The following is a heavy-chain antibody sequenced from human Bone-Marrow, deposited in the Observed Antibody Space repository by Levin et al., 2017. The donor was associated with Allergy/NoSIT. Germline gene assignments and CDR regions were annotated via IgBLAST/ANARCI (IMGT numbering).Heavy chain of an antibody. J-gene: IGHJ6*02. CDR2: ISWNSGSI. CDR1: GFTFDDYA. Sequence: GGSLRLSCAASGFTFDDYAMHWVRQAPGKGLEWVSGISWNSGSIGYADSVKGRFTISRDNAKNSLYLQMNSLRAEDTALYYCAKADCSSTSCIGWDFYYYGMDVWGQGTTVTVSS. V-gene: IGHV3-9*01. CDR3: AKADCSSTSCIGWDFYYYGMDV. D-gene: IGHD2-2*01.